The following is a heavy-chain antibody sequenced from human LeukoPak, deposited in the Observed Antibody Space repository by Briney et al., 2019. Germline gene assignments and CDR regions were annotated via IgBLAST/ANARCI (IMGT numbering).Heavy chain of an antibody. CDR2: ISHIGRT. CDR1: GGSISSHY. J-gene: IGHJ3*02. D-gene: IGHD4-17*01. V-gene: IGHV4-59*11. CDR3: ARDLVTVTKGFDI. Sequence: SETLSLTCTVSGGSISSHYWTWIRQSPGTGLEWIGYISHIGRTNYNPSLKSRVTISIDTSKNQFSLKLRSVTAADTAVYYCARDLVTVTKGFDIWGQGTMVSVSS.